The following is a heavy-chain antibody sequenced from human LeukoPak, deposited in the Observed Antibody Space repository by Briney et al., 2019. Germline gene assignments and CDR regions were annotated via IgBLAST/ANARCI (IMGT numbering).Heavy chain of an antibody. CDR3: AEGPGIVANNYFDY. Sequence: SVKVSCKASGGTFSSYAISWVRQAPGQGLEWMGGIIPIFGTANYAQKFQGRVTITTDESTSTAYMELSSLRSEDTAVYYCAEGPGIVANNYFDYWGQGTPVTVSS. V-gene: IGHV1-69*05. CDR2: IIPIFGTA. CDR1: GGTFSSYA. J-gene: IGHJ4*03. D-gene: IGHD5-12*01.